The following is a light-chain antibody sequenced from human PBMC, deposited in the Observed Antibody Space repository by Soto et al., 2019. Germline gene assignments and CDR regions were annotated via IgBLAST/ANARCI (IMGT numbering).Light chain of an antibody. Sequence: EIVLTQSPATLSLSPGERATLSCRASQSVNNYLAWYQQKPGQAPRFLIYDASSRATDIPARFSGSGSGTDFTLTISSLEPEDFATYYCHQRSNWLLTLGGGTKVDIK. CDR1: QSVNNY. J-gene: IGKJ4*01. V-gene: IGKV3-11*01. CDR3: HQRSNWLLT. CDR2: DAS.